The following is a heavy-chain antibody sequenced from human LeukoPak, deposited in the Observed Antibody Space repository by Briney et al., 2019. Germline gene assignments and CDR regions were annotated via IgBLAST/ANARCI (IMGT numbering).Heavy chain of an antibody. CDR2: INSDGSST. D-gene: IGHD6-13*01. CDR3: AASYSSSWYDYFDY. J-gene: IGHJ4*02. Sequence: GGSLRLSCVASGFTFSSYAMSWVRQAPGKGLVWVSRINSDGSSTSYADSVKGRFTISRDNSKNTLYLQMNSLRAEDTAVYYCAASYSSSWYDYFDYWGQGTLVTVSS. CDR1: GFTFSSYA. V-gene: IGHV3-23*01.